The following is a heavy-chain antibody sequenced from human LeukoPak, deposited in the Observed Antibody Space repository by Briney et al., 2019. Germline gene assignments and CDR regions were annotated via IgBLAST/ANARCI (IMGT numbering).Heavy chain of an antibody. Sequence: PGGSLRLSCTASGFTFSSYWMSWVRQAPGKGLEWVANIKQDGSEKYYVDSVKGRFTISRDNAKNSLFLQMNSLRAEDTAVYYCAKDLHIVVVTAIRYLDYWGQGTLVTVSS. CDR1: GFTFSSYW. J-gene: IGHJ4*02. CDR3: AKDLHIVVVTAIRYLDY. CDR2: IKQDGSEK. V-gene: IGHV3-7*01. D-gene: IGHD2-21*02.